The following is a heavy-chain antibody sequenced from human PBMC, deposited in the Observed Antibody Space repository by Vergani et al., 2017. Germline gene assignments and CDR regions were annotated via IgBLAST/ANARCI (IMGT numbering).Heavy chain of an antibody. Sequence: EVQLLESGGGLVQPGGSLRLSCAASGFTFSSDAMSWVRQAPGKGLEWVSAISGSGGSTYYAAPVKGRFPYSRENSNNTRYLQMNSLRAEDTAVYYWAKDGLWPRNWFDPWGQGTLVTVSS. J-gene: IGHJ5*02. D-gene: IGHD3-16*01. CDR2: ISGSGGST. V-gene: IGHV3-23*01. CDR1: GFTFSSDA. CDR3: AKDGLWPRNWFDP.